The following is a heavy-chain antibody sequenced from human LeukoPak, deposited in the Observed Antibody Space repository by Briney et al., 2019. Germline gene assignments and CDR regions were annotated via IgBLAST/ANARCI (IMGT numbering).Heavy chain of an antibody. D-gene: IGHD6-19*01. CDR2: ISAYNGNT. J-gene: IGHJ6*03. V-gene: IGHV1-18*01. CDR1: GYTFTSYG. CDR3: ARDKGPSYSSGWSVFGYYYYYYMDV. Sequence: GASVKVSCKASGYTFTSYGISWVRQAPGQGLEWMGWISAYNGNTNYAQKLQGRVTMTTDTSTSTAYMELRSLRSDDTAVYYCARDKGPSYSSGWSVFGYYYYYYMDVWGKGTTVTVSS.